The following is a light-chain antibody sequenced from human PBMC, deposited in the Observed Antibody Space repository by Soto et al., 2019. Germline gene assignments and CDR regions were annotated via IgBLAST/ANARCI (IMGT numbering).Light chain of an antibody. V-gene: IGLV2-14*01. Sequence: QSVLTQPASVSGSPGQSITSSCTGTSSDVGGYNYVSWYQLHPGKAPKLMVYEVSYRPSGVSSRFSGSKSANTASLTISGLQAEDEADYYCSSYASSTAYVFGTGTKVTVL. CDR2: EVS. CDR1: SSDVGGYNY. J-gene: IGLJ1*01. CDR3: SSYASSTAYV.